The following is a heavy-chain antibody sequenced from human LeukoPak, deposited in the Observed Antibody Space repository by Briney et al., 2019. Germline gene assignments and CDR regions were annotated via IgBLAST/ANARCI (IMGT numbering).Heavy chain of an antibody. D-gene: IGHD3-3*01. J-gene: IGHJ4*02. CDR2: IKRKTDGETT. CDR3: ATASSDLFY. Sequence: PGESLRLSCAASGLTFSNAWMSWVRQAPGEGLEWVGRIKRKTDGETTEYVAPVKGRFTISRDDSKNTLYLQMNSLKTEDTGVYYCATASSDLFYWGQGTLVTVSS. V-gene: IGHV3-15*01. CDR1: GLTFSNAW.